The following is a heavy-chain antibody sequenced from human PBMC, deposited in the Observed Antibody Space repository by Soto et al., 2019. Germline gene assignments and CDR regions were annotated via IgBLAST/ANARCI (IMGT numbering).Heavy chain of an antibody. J-gene: IGHJ1*01. CDR1: GFTFSSYS. CDR3: ARDSYGSGYCSGGSCYPKYFQH. Sequence: GGSLRLSCAASGFTFSSYSMNWVRQAPGKGLEWVSYISSSSSTIYYADSVKGRFTISRDNAKNSLYLQMNSLRAEDTAVYYCARDSYGSGYCSGGSCYPKYFQHWGQGTLVTVSS. CDR2: ISSSSSTI. D-gene: IGHD2-15*01. V-gene: IGHV3-48*01.